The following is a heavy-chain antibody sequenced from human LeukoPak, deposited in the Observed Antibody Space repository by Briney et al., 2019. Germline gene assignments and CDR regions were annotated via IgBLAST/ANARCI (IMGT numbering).Heavy chain of an antibody. V-gene: IGHV3-21*01. CDR1: GFTFSSYS. CDR2: ISSISSYI. J-gene: IGHJ4*02. Sequence: GGSLRLSCAASGFTFSSYSMNWVRQAPGKGLEWVSSISSISSYIYYADSVKGRFTISRDNAKNSLYLQMNSLRAEDTAVYYCARGRVDFYYDSSGYSLPFDYWGQGTLVTVSS. CDR3: ARGRVDFYYDSSGYSLPFDY. D-gene: IGHD3-22*01.